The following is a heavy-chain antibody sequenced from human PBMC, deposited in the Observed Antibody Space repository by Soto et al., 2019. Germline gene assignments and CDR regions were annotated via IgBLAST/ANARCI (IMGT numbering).Heavy chain of an antibody. D-gene: IGHD2-2*01. V-gene: IGHV3-15*01. CDR1: GFTFSNAW. CDR3: TTQYCSSLWCYYYYMDV. CDR2: IKSKTDGGTT. Sequence: GGSLRLSCAASGFTFSNAWMSWVRQAPGKGLEWVGRIKSKTDGGTTDYAAPVKGRFTISRDDSKTTLYLQMNSLKTEDTAVYYCTTQYCSSLWCYYYYMDVWGKGTTVTVSS. J-gene: IGHJ6*03.